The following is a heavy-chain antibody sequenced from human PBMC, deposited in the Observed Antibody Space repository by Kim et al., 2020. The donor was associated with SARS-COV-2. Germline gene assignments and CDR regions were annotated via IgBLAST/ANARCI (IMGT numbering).Heavy chain of an antibody. CDR3: ATSVEMTMVFFAK. V-gene: IGHV3-21*01. CDR2: INIRSGYT. D-gene: IGHD6-19*01. J-gene: IGHJ1*01. CDR1: ELCFSSYYV. Sequence: GGSLRLSCAVSELCFSSYYVMCCGRQAPGERLGGGSSINIRSGYTYYAASVKGRLTMSTDNATNPLFLQMNSLRAEDTSAYYCATSVEMTMVFFAKGGQ.